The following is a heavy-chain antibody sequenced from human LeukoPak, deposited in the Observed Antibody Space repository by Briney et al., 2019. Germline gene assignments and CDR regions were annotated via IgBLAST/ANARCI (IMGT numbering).Heavy chain of an antibody. CDR3: AGYGSKLYYYYYYGMDV. V-gene: IGHV4-59*01. CDR1: GGSIRSYH. D-gene: IGHD3-10*01. Sequence: SETLSLTCTVSGGSIRSYHWSWIRQPPGKGLEWIGYIYYSDSTNYNPSLKSRVTISVDTSKNQFSLKLSSVTAADTAVYYCAGYGSKLYYYYYYGMDVWGQGTTVTVSS. CDR2: IYYSDST. J-gene: IGHJ6*02.